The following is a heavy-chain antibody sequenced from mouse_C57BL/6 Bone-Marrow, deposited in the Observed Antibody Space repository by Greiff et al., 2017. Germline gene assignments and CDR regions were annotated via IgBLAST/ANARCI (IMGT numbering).Heavy chain of an antibody. V-gene: IGHV1-69*01. D-gene: IGHD2-2*01. Sequence: VKLQASGAELVMPGASVKLSCKASGYTFTSYWMHWVKQRPGPGLEWIGEIDPSDSYTNYNQKFKGKSTLTVDKSSSTAYMQLSSLTSEDSEVYYCARWSYYGYDGPCWYFDVWGTGTTVTVSS. CDR2: IDPSDSYT. J-gene: IGHJ1*03. CDR3: ARWSYYGYDGPCWYFDV. CDR1: GYTFTSYW.